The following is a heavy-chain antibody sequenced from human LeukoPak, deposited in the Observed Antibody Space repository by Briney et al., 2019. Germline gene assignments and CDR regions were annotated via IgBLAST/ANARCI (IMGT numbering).Heavy chain of an antibody. Sequence: GASVKVSCKASGYTFTSYAMNWVRQAPGQGLEWMGWINTNTGNPTYAQGFTGRFVFSLDTSVSTAYLQISSLKAEDTAVYYCARVGDGSGSYYNEVVWFDPWGQGTLVTVSS. J-gene: IGHJ5*02. D-gene: IGHD3-10*01. CDR2: INTNTGNP. V-gene: IGHV7-4-1*02. CDR1: GYTFTSYA. CDR3: ARVGDGSGSYYNEVVWFDP.